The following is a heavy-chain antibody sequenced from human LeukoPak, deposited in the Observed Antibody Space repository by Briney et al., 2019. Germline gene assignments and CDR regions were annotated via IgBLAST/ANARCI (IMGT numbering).Heavy chain of an antibody. CDR3: ARPIAAAGTYAFDI. J-gene: IGHJ3*02. CDR2: INAGNGNT. V-gene: IGHV1-3*01. D-gene: IGHD6-13*01. Sequence: GASVKVSCKASGYTFTSYAMHWVRQAPGQRLEWMGWINAGNGNTKYSQKFQGRVTITRDTSASTAYMELSSLRSEDTAVYYCARPIAAAGTYAFDIWGQGTMVTVSS. CDR1: GYTFTSYA.